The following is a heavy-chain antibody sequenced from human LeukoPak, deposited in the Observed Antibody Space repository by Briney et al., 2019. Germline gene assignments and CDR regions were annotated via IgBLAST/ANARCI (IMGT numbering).Heavy chain of an antibody. CDR2: INHSGST. J-gene: IGHJ6*02. CDR1: GGSFSGYY. V-gene: IGHV4-34*01. D-gene: IGHD4-17*01. Sequence: PSETLSLTCAVYGGSFSGYYWSWIRQPPGKGLEWIGEINHSGSTNYSPSIKSRVTISVDTSKNQFSLKLSSVTAADTAVYYCATTVTTLYGMDVWGQGTTVTVSS. CDR3: ATTVTTLYGMDV.